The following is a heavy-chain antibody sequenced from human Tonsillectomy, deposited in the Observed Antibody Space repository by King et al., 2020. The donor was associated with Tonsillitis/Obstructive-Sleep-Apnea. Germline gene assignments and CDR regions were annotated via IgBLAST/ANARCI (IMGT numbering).Heavy chain of an antibody. CDR3: ARDRASDFWGGYYLDV. CDR1: GFSFSDHY. CDR2: IRKKADQYTT. D-gene: IGHD3-3*01. V-gene: IGHV3-72*01. Sequence: VLLVESGGGLVQPGGSLRLSCVASGFSFSDHYMDWVRQAPGKGLEWVGHIRKKADQYTTEYAASVKCRFTISRHDSNNSLYLQLSSLKTEDTAVYYCARDRASDFWGGYYLDVWGRGTTVTVSS. J-gene: IGHJ6*03.